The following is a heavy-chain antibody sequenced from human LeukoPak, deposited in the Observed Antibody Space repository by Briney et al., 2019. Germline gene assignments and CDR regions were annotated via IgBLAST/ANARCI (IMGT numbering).Heavy chain of an antibody. Sequence: ASVKVSCKASGYTFTGYYMHWVRQAPGQGLEWMGWINPNSGGTEYAQKSQGRVTMTRDTSISTAYMELSRLRSDDTAVYYCARTHDFWSGFQVYFDYWGQGTLVTVSS. CDR3: ARTHDFWSGFQVYFDY. CDR1: GYTFTGYY. J-gene: IGHJ4*02. CDR2: INPNSGGT. V-gene: IGHV1-2*02. D-gene: IGHD3-3*01.